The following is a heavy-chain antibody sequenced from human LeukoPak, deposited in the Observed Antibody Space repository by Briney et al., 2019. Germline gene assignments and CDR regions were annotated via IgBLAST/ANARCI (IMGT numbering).Heavy chain of an antibody. D-gene: IGHD5-12*01. CDR2: IIPIFGTA. CDR1: GGTFSSYA. Sequence: SVKVSCKASGGTFSSYAISWVRQAPGQGLEWMGGIIPIFGTANYAQKFQGRVTITADESTSTAYMELSSLRSEDTAVYYCARGRRGYSGYEAADYYYYYGMDVWGKGTTVTVSS. CDR3: ARGRRGYSGYEAADYYYYYGMDV. V-gene: IGHV1-69*13. J-gene: IGHJ6*04.